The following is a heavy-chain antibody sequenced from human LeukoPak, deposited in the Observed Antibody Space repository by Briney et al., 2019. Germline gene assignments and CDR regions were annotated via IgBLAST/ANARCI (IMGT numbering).Heavy chain of an antibody. D-gene: IGHD5-24*01. V-gene: IGHV3-21*01. Sequence: PGGSLRLSCAASGFTFSSYSMNWVRQAPGKGLEWVSSISSSSSYIYYADSVKGRFTIPRDNAKNSLYLQMNSLRAEDTAVYYCARGMATIDGYYYYMDVWGKGTTVTVSS. J-gene: IGHJ6*03. CDR1: GFTFSSYS. CDR3: ARGMATIDGYYYYMDV. CDR2: ISSSSSYI.